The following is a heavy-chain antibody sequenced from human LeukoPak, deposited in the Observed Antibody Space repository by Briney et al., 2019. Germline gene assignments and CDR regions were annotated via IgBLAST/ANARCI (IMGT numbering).Heavy chain of an antibody. J-gene: IGHJ4*02. CDR1: GFTFSNYW. V-gene: IGHV3-74*01. CDR3: ARTAYSDYSLGF. CDR2: ISSDGSST. Sequence: PGGSLRLSCAASGFTFSNYWMHWVRQAPGKGLVWVSRISSDGSSTSYADSVKGRFTISRDNAKNTLYLQMNSLRAEDTAVYYCARTAYSDYSLGFWGQGTGDSVSS. D-gene: IGHD5-12*01.